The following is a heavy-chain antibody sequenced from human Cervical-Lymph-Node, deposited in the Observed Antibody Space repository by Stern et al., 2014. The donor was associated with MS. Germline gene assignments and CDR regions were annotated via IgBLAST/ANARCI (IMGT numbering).Heavy chain of an antibody. CDR1: GFRFTDYY. Sequence: VQLAESGAEVKKPGASVKVSCETSGFRFTDYYIHWVRQAPGQGLEWMGCINPKNGDTHSAQKFQGRFTMTRDTSISTAYMELNSLKSDDTAMYYCGRGIKTFDPWGQGTLVTVSS. V-gene: IGHV1-2*02. D-gene: IGHD5-24*01. J-gene: IGHJ5*02. CDR2: INPKNGDT. CDR3: GRGIKTFDP.